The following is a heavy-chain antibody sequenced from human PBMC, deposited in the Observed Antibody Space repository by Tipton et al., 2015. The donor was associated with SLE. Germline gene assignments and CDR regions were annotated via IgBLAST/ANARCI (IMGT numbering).Heavy chain of an antibody. Sequence: LRLSCTVSGGSISSYYWSWIRQPPGKGLEWIGSIYYSGSTNYNPSLKSRVTISVDTSKNQFSLKLSSVTAADTAVYYCARDGYFQHWGQGTLVTVSS. V-gene: IGHV4-59*01. CDR1: GGSISSYY. J-gene: IGHJ1*01. CDR3: ARDGYFQH. CDR2: IYYSGST.